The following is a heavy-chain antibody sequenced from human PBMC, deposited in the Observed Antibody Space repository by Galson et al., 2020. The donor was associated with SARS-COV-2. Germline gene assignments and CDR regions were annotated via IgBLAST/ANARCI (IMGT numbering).Heavy chain of an antibody. Sequence: SEPLSLSCDVYGGSFSNSFYNWLRQPPGKGLEWIGEIDHLGRSKYNPSLESRVTISLDTSKTQFSLKVYSVTAADTAVYYCARGRDDAWELSGYWGQGALVTVSS. CDR2: IDHLGRS. CDR1: GGSFSNSF. CDR3: ARGRDDAWELSGY. D-gene: IGHD3-16*02. J-gene: IGHJ4*02. V-gene: IGHV4-34*01.